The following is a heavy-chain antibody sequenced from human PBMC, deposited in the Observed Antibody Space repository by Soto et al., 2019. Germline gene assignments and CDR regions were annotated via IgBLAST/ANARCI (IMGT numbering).Heavy chain of an antibody. CDR3: ARGQWRREGMDV. D-gene: IGHD6-19*01. Sequence: SETLSLTCAVSGGSISSSNWWSWVRPPPGKGLEWSGEIYHSVSTNYNPSLKSRGTISVDKSKNQFSLKLSSVTAADTAVYYCARGQWRREGMDVWGQGTTVTVSS. V-gene: IGHV4-4*02. CDR1: GGSISSSNW. J-gene: IGHJ6*02. CDR2: IYHSVST.